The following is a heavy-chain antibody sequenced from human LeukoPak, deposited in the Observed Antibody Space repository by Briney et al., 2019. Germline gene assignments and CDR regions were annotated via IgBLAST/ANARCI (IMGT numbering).Heavy chain of an antibody. V-gene: IGHV4-59*01. J-gene: IGHJ4*02. Sequence: GSLRLSCAASGFTFSSYEMNWVRQAPGKGLEWIGYIYYSGSTNYNPSLKSRVTISVDTSKNQFSLKLSSVTAADTAVYYCARVTGYMIEDYFDYWGQGTLVTVSS. CDR3: ARVTGYMIEDYFDY. CDR2: IYYSGST. D-gene: IGHD3-22*01. CDR1: GFTFSSYE.